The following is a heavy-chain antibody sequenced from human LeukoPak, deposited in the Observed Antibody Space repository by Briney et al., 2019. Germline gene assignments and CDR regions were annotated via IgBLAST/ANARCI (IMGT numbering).Heavy chain of an antibody. Sequence: PSETLSLTCTVSGGPISSGDYYWSWIRQPPGKGLEWIGYIYYSGSTYYNPSLKSRVTISVDTSKNQFSLKLSSVTAADTAVYYCARGAGSYSYGMDVWGQGTMVTVSS. J-gene: IGHJ6*02. D-gene: IGHD1-1*01. V-gene: IGHV4-30-4*01. CDR3: ARGAGSYSYGMDV. CDR1: GGPISSGDYY. CDR2: IYYSGST.